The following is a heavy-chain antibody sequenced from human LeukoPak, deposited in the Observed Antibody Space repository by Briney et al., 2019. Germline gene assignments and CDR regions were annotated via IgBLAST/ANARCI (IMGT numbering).Heavy chain of an antibody. V-gene: IGHV3-30-3*01. CDR3: AREVVIKDYYYYGMDV. D-gene: IGHD4-23*01. CDR2: ISYDGSNK. Sequence: PGGSLRLSCAASGFTFSSYAMHWVRQAPGKGLEWVAVISYDGSNKYYADSVKGRFTISGDNSKNTLYLQMNSLRAEDTAVYYCAREVVIKDYYYYGMDVWGQGTTVTVSS. CDR1: GFTFSSYA. J-gene: IGHJ6*02.